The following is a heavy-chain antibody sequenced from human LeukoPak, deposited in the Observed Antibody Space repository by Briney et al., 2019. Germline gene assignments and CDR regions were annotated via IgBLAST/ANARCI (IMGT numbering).Heavy chain of an antibody. V-gene: IGHV1-18*01. CDR3: ARDMGATTVEYFQH. CDR2: ISAYNGNT. CDR1: GYTFTSYG. Sequence: ASVKVSCKASGYTFTSYGISWVRQAPGKGLEWMGWISAYNGNTNYAQKLQGRVTMTTDTSTSTAYMELRSLRSDDTAVYYCARDMGATTVEYFQHWGQGTLVTVSS. J-gene: IGHJ1*01. D-gene: IGHD1-26*01.